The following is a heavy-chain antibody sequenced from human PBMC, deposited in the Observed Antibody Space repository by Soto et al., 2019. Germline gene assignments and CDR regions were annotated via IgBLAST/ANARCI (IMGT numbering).Heavy chain of an antibody. Sequence: SETLSLTCTVSGGSVSSGSYYWSWIRQPPGKGLEWIGYIYFSGSTNYNPSLKSRVTISVDTSKNQFSLKLSSVTAADTAVYYCARGPPRVHWFDPWGQGTLVTVS. CDR2: IYFSGST. V-gene: IGHV4-61*01. J-gene: IGHJ5*02. CDR1: GGSVSSGSYY. CDR3: ARGPPRVHWFDP.